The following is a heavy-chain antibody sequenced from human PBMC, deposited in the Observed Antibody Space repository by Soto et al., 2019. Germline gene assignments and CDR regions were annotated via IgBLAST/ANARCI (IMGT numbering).Heavy chain of an antibody. J-gene: IGHJ4*02. Sequence: SVKVSCKASGGTFSSYAISWVRQAPGQGLEWMGGIIPIFGTANYAQKFQGRVTITADESTSTDYMELSSLRSEDTAVYYCARDGSGSYYNVYFDYWGQGTLVTVSS. CDR3: ARDGSGSYYNVYFDY. CDR1: GGTFSSYA. D-gene: IGHD3-10*01. CDR2: IIPIFGTA. V-gene: IGHV1-69*13.